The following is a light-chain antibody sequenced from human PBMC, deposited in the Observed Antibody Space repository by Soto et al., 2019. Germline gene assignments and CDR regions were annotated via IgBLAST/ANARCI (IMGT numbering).Light chain of an antibody. CDR2: GAS. CDR3: QQYGSSPRLT. J-gene: IGKJ4*01. V-gene: IGKV3-20*01. CDR1: QSVSSSY. Sequence: VLTQSPGTLSLSPGDSATLSCRASQSVSSSYLAWYQQKPGQAPRLLIYGASSRATGIPDRFSGSGSGTDFTLTISRLEPEDFAVYYCQQYGSSPRLTCGGGTKVDIK.